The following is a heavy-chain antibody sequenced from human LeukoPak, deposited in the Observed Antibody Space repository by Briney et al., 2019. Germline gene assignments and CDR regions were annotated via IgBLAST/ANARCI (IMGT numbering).Heavy chain of an antibody. Sequence: PGGSLRLSCAASGFTFSSYEMNWVRQAPGKGLEWVSGIYSSGGNTYYADSVRGRFAISRDSSKNTLYLQMNSLRGDDTAVYYCVRGLRELPYWGQGTLVTVSS. CDR1: GFTFSSYE. D-gene: IGHD1-7*01. V-gene: IGHV3-23*01. J-gene: IGHJ4*02. CDR2: IYSSGGNT. CDR3: VRGLRELPY.